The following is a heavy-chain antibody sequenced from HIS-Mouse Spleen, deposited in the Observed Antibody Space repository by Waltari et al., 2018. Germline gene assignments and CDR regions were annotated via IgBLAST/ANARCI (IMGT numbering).Heavy chain of an antibody. J-gene: IGHJ3*02. CDR1: GSTFTGYY. CDR3: ARDFWGSLRAFDI. D-gene: IGHD7-27*01. V-gene: IGHV1-2*02. CDR2: INPNSGGT. Sequence: QVQLVQSGAEVKKPGASVKVSCKASGSTFTGYYIPLVRQAPGQGLEWMGWINPNSGGTNYAQKFQGRVTMTRDTSISTAYMELSRLRSDDTAVYYCARDFWGSLRAFDIWGQGTMVTVSS.